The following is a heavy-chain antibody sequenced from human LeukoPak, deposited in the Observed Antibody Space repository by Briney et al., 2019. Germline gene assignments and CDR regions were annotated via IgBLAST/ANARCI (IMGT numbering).Heavy chain of an antibody. CDR3: ARNQGSYYGSGSPDY. J-gene: IGHJ4*02. CDR1: GYTFTGYY. CDR2: INPNSGGT. V-gene: IGHV1-2*02. D-gene: IGHD3-10*01. Sequence: ASVKVSCKASGYTFTGYYMHWVRQAPGQGLEWMGWINPNSGGTNYAQKFQGRVTMTRDTSISTAYMELSRLRSDDTAVYYCARNQGSYYGSGSPDYWGQGTLVTVSS.